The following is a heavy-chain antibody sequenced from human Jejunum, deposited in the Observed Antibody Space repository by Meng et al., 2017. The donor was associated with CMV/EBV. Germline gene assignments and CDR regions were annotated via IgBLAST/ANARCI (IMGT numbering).Heavy chain of an antibody. CDR3: ANSRSRGIPDY. Sequence: CKASGYTFTSYDINWVRQATGQGLEWMGWMNPSSGNTGYAQKFQGRVTMTRNTSISTAYMELSSLRSEDTAVYYCANSRSRGIPDYWGQGTLVTVSS. D-gene: IGHD3-16*01. CDR2: MNPSSGNT. V-gene: IGHV1-8*01. CDR1: GYTFTSYD. J-gene: IGHJ4*02.